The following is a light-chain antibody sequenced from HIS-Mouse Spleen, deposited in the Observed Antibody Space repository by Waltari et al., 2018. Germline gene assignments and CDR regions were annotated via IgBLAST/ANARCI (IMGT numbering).Light chain of an antibody. Sequence: DIVMTQSPLSLPVTHGEPAPIPCRSSQSRLHSNGYNYLDWYLQKPGQSPQLLIYLGSNRASGVPDRFSGSGSGTDFTLKISRVEAEDVGVYYCMQALQTWTFGQGTKVEIK. CDR2: LGS. CDR3: MQALQTWT. CDR1: QSRLHSNGYNY. V-gene: IGKV2-28*01. J-gene: IGKJ1*01.